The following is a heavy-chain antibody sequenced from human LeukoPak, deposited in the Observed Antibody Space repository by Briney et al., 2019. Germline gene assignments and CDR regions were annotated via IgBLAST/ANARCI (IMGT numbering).Heavy chain of an antibody. CDR2: ISYDGSNK. CDR1: GFTFSRYA. Sequence: PGGSLRLSCAASGFTFSRYAMHWVRQAPGKGLEWVAVISYDGSNKYYADSVKGRFTISRDNSKNTLYLQMNSLRAEDTAVYYCASRLTSAAFDYWGQGTLVTVSS. CDR3: ASRLTSAAFDY. V-gene: IGHV3-30*03. J-gene: IGHJ4*02. D-gene: IGHD2-2*01.